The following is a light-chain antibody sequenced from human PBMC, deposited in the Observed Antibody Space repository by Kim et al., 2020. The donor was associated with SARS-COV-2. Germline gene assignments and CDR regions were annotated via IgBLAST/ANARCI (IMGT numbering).Light chain of an antibody. CDR1: SLRRYY. V-gene: IGLV3-19*01. Sequence: SSELTQDPAVSVALGQTVRITCQGDSLRRYYASWNQQKPGQAPVLVIYGKNNRPSGIPDRFSGSTSGNTASLTITGAQAEEEAEYYCKSRDSSGKVVFGGGTKLTVL. J-gene: IGLJ2*01. CDR3: KSRDSSGKVV. CDR2: GKN.